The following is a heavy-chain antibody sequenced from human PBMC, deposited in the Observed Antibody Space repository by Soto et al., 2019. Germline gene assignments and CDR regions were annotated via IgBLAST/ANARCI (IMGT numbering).Heavy chain of an antibody. Sequence: QVQLRESGPGLVKPSETLSVTCTVSGCSVSVGRYYWSWIRQPPGKGLEWIGYIYYSGSTIYSPSLRSRVTILLDTSKKQFSLKLSSVTAADTAIYFCTRGDYDSWSGYFNWYFDLWGRGTLVTVSS. CDR3: TRGDYDSWSGYFNWYFDL. CDR1: GCSVSVGRYY. J-gene: IGHJ2*01. CDR2: IYYSGST. D-gene: IGHD3-3*01. V-gene: IGHV4-61*01.